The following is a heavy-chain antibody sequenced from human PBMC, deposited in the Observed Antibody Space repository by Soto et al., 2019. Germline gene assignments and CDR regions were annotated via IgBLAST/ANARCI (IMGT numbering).Heavy chain of an antibody. Sequence: SETLSLTCNVSCGSISSGDYYWSWIRQPPGKGLEWIGHIYNSGSTYNNPSLKSQIIISVDTSKNQFSLNLISVTAADTAVYYCARGLAGDKVDYWGQGTLVTVSS. D-gene: IGHD6-19*01. CDR1: CGSISSGDYY. J-gene: IGHJ4*02. CDR3: ARGLAGDKVDY. CDR2: IYNSGST. V-gene: IGHV4-30-4*01.